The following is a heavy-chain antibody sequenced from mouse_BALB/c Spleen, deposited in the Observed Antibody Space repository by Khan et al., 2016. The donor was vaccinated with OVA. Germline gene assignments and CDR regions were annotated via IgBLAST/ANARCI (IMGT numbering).Heavy chain of an antibody. V-gene: IGHV1-7*01. D-gene: IGHD2-12*01. CDR2: INPSTGYT. Sequence: QVQLQQSGAELAKPGASVKMSCKASGYTFTSYWMHWVNQRPGQGREWIGYINPSTGYTEYNQKFKDKATLTTDKSSRTAYMQLSSLTSEDSAVYYCADSLLLYHSMDDWGQGTSVTVSS. CDR1: GYTFTSYW. CDR3: ADSLLLYHSMDD. J-gene: IGHJ4*01.